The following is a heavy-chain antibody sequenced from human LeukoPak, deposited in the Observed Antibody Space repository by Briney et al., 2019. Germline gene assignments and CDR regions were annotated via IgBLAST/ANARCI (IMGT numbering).Heavy chain of an antibody. CDR3: ARSPCSRAFHL. D-gene: IGHD4/OR15-4a*01. CDR2: INHSGST. J-gene: IGHJ2*01. V-gene: IGHV4-34*01. CDR1: GGSFSVYY. Sequence: SETLSLTCAVYGGSFSVYYWSWIRQPPGKGLEWIGEINHSGSTNYNPSLKSRVTISVDTSKNQFSLKLSSVTAADTAVYYCARSPCSRAFHLWGRGTLVTVSS.